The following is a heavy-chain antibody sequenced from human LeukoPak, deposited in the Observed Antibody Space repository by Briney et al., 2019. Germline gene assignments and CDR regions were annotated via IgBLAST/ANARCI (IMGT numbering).Heavy chain of an antibody. CDR3: ARTLTARLDY. J-gene: IGHJ4*02. Sequence: GGSLRLSCAASGFTFSSYSMNWVRQAPGKGLEWVSAISGSGISTYYADSVKGRFTISRDNSKNTVYLQMNSLRAEDTAVYYCARTLTARLDYWGQGTLVTVSS. CDR2: ISGSGIST. V-gene: IGHV3-23*01. CDR1: GFTFSSYS. D-gene: IGHD3-9*01.